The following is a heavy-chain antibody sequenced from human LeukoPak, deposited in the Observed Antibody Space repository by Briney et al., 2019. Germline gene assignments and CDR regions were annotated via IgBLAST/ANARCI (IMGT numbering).Heavy chain of an antibody. D-gene: IGHD5-18*01. J-gene: IGHJ4*02. CDR2: VIGSGDNT. CDR1: GFTFSSYA. Sequence: PGGSLRLSCAASGFTFSSYAMSWVRQAPGKGLEWVSGVIGSGDNTYYADSMKGRFTISRDNSKNTLHLQMSSLRAEDTAVYYCAKDLRDTLEEFDSWGQGTLVTVSS. CDR3: AKDLRDTLEEFDS. V-gene: IGHV3-23*01.